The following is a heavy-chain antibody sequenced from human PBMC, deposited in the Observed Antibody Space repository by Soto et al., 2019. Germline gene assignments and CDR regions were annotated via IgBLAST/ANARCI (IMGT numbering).Heavy chain of an antibody. V-gene: IGHV4-4*02. CDR3: ASYCGGCSCYLGAFDI. Sequence: QMQLQESGPGLVKPSGTLSLTCTVSGVSINSANWWTWVRQSPGKGLEWIGEIYHSGSTNFNPSLKSRVTISVDSSKNQFYLELTSVTAADTAVYYCASYCGGCSCYLGAFDIWGQGTMVTVSS. CDR1: GVSINSANW. J-gene: IGHJ3*02. CDR2: IYHSGST. D-gene: IGHD2-15*01.